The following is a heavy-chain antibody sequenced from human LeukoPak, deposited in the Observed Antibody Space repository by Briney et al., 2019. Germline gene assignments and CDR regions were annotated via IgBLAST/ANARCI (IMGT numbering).Heavy chain of an antibody. CDR1: GYTFTSYY. J-gene: IGHJ4*02. V-gene: IGHV1-46*01. D-gene: IGHD3-10*01. CDR3: ARVGRPVLLWFGESIDY. Sequence: ASVKVSCKASGYTFTSYYMHWVRQAPGQGLERMGIIYPSGGSTSYAQKFQGRVTMTRDTSTSTVYMELSSLRSEDTAVYYCARVGRPVLLWFGESIDYWGQGTLVTVSS. CDR2: IYPSGGST.